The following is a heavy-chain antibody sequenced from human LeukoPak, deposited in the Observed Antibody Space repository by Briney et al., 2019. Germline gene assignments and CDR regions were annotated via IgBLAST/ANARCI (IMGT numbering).Heavy chain of an antibody. D-gene: IGHD6-13*01. J-gene: IGHJ4*02. CDR3: ARAAPRSSSIETYYLDY. CDR1: GYTFTSYD. V-gene: IGHV1-8*01. CDR2: MNPNSGNT. Sequence: ASVRVSCKASGYTFTSYDINWVRQATGQGLEWMGWMNPNSGNTGYAQKFQGRVTMTRNTSISTAYMELSSLRSEDTAVYYCARAAPRSSSIETYYLDYWGQGTLVTVSS.